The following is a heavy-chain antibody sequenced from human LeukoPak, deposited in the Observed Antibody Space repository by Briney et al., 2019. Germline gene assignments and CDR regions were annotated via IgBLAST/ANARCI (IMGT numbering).Heavy chain of an antibody. CDR1: GGSISSYY. CDR3: ARDFLRDYGDPFDS. J-gene: IGHJ4*02. CDR2: IYYSGRT. V-gene: IGHV4-59*12. D-gene: IGHD4-17*01. Sequence: SETLSHTCTVSGGSISSYYWSWIRQPPGKGLEWVGCIYYSGRTNYSPSLTSRVTISVDTSKNQFSLKLTSVTAADTAVYYCARDFLRDYGDPFDSWGQGTLVTVSS.